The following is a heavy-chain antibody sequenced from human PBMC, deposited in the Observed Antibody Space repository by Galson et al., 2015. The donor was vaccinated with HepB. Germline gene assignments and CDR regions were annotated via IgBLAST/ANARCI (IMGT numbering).Heavy chain of an antibody. D-gene: IGHD2-8*01. CDR3: ARVYERWGDVLMVYAHYYYYYGMDV. Sequence: SVKVSCKASGGTFSSYAISWVRQAPGQGLEWMGGIIPIFGTANYAQKFQGRVTITADESTSTAYMELSSLRSEDTAVYYCARVYERWGDVLMVYAHYYYYYGMDVWGQGTTVTVSS. CDR2: IIPIFGTA. V-gene: IGHV1-69*13. J-gene: IGHJ6*02. CDR1: GGTFSSYA.